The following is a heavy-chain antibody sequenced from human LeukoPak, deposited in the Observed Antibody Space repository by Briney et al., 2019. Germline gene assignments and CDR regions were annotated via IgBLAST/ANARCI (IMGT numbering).Heavy chain of an antibody. CDR3: ARQERYDSSGYYYEYFQH. D-gene: IGHD3-22*01. CDR2: INPNSGGT. Sequence: ASVKVSCKASGYTFTGYYMHWERQAPGQGLEWMGWINPNSGGTNYAQKFQGRVTMTRDTSISTAYMELSRLRPDDTAVYYCARQERYDSSGYYYEYFQHWGQGTLVTVSS. J-gene: IGHJ1*01. CDR1: GYTFTGYY. V-gene: IGHV1-2*02.